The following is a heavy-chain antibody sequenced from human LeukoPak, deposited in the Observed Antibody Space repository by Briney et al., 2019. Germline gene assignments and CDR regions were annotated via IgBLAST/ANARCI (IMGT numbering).Heavy chain of an antibody. Sequence: GASVKVSCKASGYTFTGYYIHWVRQAPGQGLEWMGWIRGDSGGTNYAQKFRGRVTMTRDTSTTTAYMELSGLRSDDTAVYYCARGLTVSIGNDFPYYYYYMDVWGKGTTVTVSS. V-gene: IGHV1-2*02. CDR3: ARGLTVSIGNDFPYYYYYMDV. D-gene: IGHD3-3*01. CDR2: IRGDSGGT. CDR1: GYTFTGYY. J-gene: IGHJ6*03.